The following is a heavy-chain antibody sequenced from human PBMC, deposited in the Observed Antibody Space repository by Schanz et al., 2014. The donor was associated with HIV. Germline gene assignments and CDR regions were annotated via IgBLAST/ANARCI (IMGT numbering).Heavy chain of an antibody. Sequence: QQVESGGGVVQPGRSLRLSCAASGFTFSNYGMNWVRQAPGKGLEWVSGISWNRGRLGYGDAVKGRFTVSRDNANNFLYLQMNDLRVEDTAVYYCAKGIMGATEYYYGMDVWGQGTTVIVSS. CDR3: AKGIMGATEYYYGMDV. D-gene: IGHD1-26*01. J-gene: IGHJ6*02. V-gene: IGHV3-9*01. CDR2: ISWNRGRL. CDR1: GFTFSNYG.